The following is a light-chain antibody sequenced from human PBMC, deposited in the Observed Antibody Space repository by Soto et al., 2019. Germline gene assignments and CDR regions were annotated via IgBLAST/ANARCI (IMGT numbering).Light chain of an antibody. Sequence: EIVMTQSPAALSVSPGEGATLSCRASQSVSSDLAWYQQKPGQSPRLLIYHASARATGVPARISGSGSGTEFTLTISSLQSEDFAVYYCQQYSHWPRTFGQGTKVDIK. CDR3: QQYSHWPRT. V-gene: IGKV3-15*01. CDR1: QSVSSD. CDR2: HAS. J-gene: IGKJ1*01.